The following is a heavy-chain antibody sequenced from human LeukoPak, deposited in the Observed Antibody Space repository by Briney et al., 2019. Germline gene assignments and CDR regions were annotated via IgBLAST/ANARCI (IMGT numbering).Heavy chain of an antibody. CDR1: GYTFTSYD. CDR2: MNPNSGNT. V-gene: IGHV1-8*01. D-gene: IGHD4-23*01. J-gene: IGHJ3*02. Sequence: ASVKVSCQASGYTFTSYDINWVRQATGQGLEWMGWMNPNSGNTGYAQKFQGRVTMTRNTSISTAYMELSSLRSEDTAVYYCARGPLNDYGGNSAAFDIWGQGTMVTVSS. CDR3: ARGPLNDYGGNSAAFDI.